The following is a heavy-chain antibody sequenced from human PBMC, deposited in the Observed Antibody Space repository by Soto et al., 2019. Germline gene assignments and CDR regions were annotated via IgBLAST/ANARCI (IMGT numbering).Heavy chain of an antibody. Sequence: ASVKVSCKASGYTFTSYYMHWVRQAPGQGLGWMGIINPSGGSTSYAQKFQGRVTMTRDTSTSTVYMELSSLRSEDTAVYYCARGDIVVVPGPEGWFDPWGQGTLVTVSS. D-gene: IGHD2-2*01. CDR1: GYTFTSYY. V-gene: IGHV1-46*01. CDR2: INPSGGST. J-gene: IGHJ5*02. CDR3: ARGDIVVVPGPEGWFDP.